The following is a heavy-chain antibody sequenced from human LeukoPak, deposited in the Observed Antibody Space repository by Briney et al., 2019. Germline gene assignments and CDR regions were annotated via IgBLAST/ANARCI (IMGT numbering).Heavy chain of an antibody. D-gene: IGHD6-6*01. Sequence: GESLKISCKASGYSFTDYWIGWVRQMPGKGLEWMGIIYPGDSDTRYSPSFQGQVTISADKSISTAYLQWSSLKASDTAMYYCARFATEYSSSSRFDPWGQGTLVTVSS. CDR1: GYSFTDYW. CDR2: IYPGDSDT. V-gene: IGHV5-51*01. J-gene: IGHJ5*02. CDR3: ARFATEYSSSSRFDP.